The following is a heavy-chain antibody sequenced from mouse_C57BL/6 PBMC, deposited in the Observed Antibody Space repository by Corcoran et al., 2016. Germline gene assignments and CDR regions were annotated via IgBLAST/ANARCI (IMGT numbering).Heavy chain of an antibody. Sequence: QVQLQQPGAELVRPGSSVKLSCKASGYTFTSYWMDWVKQRPGQGLEWIGNIYPSDSETHYNQKFKDKATLTVDKSSSTAYMQLSSLTSEDSAVYYCARSTGAYYFDYWGQGTTLTVSS. V-gene: IGHV1-61*01. CDR2: IYPSDSET. CDR3: ARSTGAYYFDY. CDR1: GYTFTSYW. J-gene: IGHJ2*01. D-gene: IGHD4-1*02.